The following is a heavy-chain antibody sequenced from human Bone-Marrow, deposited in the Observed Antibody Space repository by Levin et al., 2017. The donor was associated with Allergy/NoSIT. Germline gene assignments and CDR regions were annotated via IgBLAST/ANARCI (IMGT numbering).Heavy chain of an antibody. CDR2: INRDGSVV. CDR1: GFTLSNYW. V-gene: IGHV3-7*01. J-gene: IGHJ3*02. D-gene: IGHD1-26*01. Sequence: GGSLRLSCAASGFTLSNYWMTWVRQVAGEGPEWVANINRDGSVVHYVDSVEGRFTISRDNAQNSLCLQMKSLRVEDTAVYYCARDVGPRGYDAFDIWGQGTLVSVS. CDR3: ARDVGPRGYDAFDI.